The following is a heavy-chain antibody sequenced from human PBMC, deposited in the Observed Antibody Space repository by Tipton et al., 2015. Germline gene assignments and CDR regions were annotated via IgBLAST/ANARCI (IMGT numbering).Heavy chain of an antibody. CDR1: GGSISTYY. CDR3: ARDRDGSGIKN. J-gene: IGHJ4*02. Sequence: TLSLTCTVSGGSISTYYWSWVRQPPGKGLEWIGYIYYSGSTNYNPSLESRVTISLDAAKNQISLKMRSVTSADTAVYYSARDRDGSGIKNWGQGPLVTVAS. CDR2: IYYSGST. D-gene: IGHD3-10*01. V-gene: IGHV4-59*01.